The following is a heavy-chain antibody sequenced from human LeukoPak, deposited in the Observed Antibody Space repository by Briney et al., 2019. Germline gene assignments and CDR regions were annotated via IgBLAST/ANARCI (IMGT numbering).Heavy chain of an antibody. J-gene: IGHJ4*02. Sequence: PSETLSLTCAVYGGSFSGYYWSWIRQPPGKGLEWIGEIDHSRSTNYRSSLKSRVTISVHTSKSQFSLKLSSVTAADTAVYYCARVKVHDYVWGSYALFDYWGQGTLVTVSS. V-gene: IGHV4-34*01. CDR1: GGSFSGYY. CDR3: ARVKVHDYVWGSYALFDY. CDR2: IDHSRST. D-gene: IGHD3-16*01.